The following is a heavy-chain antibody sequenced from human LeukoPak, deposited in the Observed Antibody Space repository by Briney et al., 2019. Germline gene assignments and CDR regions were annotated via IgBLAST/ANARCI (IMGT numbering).Heavy chain of an antibody. CDR3: ARGDSGSFSQFDC. J-gene: IGHJ4*02. Sequence: PSETLSLTCTGSGGSISGYYWSWIRQPPGKGLEWIGYVYYSRSTNYNPSLKSLVTISVDTSKNQFSLKLTSVTAADTAVYYCARGDSGSFSQFDCWGQGTLVTVSS. CDR1: GGSISGYY. CDR2: VYYSRST. V-gene: IGHV4-59*01. D-gene: IGHD1-26*01.